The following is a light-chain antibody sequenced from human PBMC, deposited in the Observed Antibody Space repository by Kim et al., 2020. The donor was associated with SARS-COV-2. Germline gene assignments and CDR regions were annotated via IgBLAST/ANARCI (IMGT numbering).Light chain of an antibody. V-gene: IGLV6-57*04. CDR2: EDN. J-gene: IGLJ3*02. Sequence: NFMLTQPHSVSESPGKTVTISCTRSSGSIASNYVQWYLQRPGSAPTTVIYEDNQRPSGVPDRFSGSIDSSSNSASLTISGLKTEDEADYYCQSYDSSNLWVFGGGTQLTVL. CDR1: SGSIASNY. CDR3: QSYDSSNLWV.